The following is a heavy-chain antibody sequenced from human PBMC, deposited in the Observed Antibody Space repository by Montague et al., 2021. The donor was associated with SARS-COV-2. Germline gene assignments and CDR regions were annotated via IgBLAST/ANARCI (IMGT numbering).Heavy chain of an antibody. J-gene: IGHJ6*02. CDR2: PYYEKKWYN. V-gene: IGHV6-1*01. Sequence: CAISGDSVAELRRRSEENTHEPQTHEQRVCSPYYEKKWYNDYAVSVKSRITINPDTSKNQFSLQLNSVTPEDTAVYYCARVHYDSSGINYGMDVWGQGTTVTVSS. CDR1: GDSVAELRRR. CDR3: ARVHYDSSGINYGMDV. D-gene: IGHD3-22*01.